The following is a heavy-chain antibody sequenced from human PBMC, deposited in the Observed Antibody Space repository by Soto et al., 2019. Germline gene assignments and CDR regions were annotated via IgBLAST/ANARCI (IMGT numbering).Heavy chain of an antibody. Sequence: EVQLVESGEGLVQPGGSLRLSCAASGFTFSSYAMHWVRQAPGKGLEYVSAISSNGGRTYYADSVKGRFTISRDNSKNTLYLQMGRLRAEDMAVYYCARGAGWFDYWGQGTLVTVSS. V-gene: IGHV3-64*02. CDR3: ARGAGWFDY. D-gene: IGHD2-15*01. CDR1: GFTFSSYA. CDR2: ISSNGGRT. J-gene: IGHJ4*02.